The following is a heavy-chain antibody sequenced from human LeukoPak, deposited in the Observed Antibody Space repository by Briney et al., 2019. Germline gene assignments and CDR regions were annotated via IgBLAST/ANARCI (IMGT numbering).Heavy chain of an antibody. CDR3: ARGRGWLLHWFDP. D-gene: IGHD3-22*01. CDR2: INPNSGGT. CDR1: GYTFTGYY. Sequence: ASVKVSCKASGYTFTGYYMHWVRQAPGQGLEWMGWINPNSGGTNYAQKFQGWVTMTRDTSISTAYMELSRLRSDDTAVYYCARGRGWLLHWFDPWGQGTLVTVSS. J-gene: IGHJ5*02. V-gene: IGHV1-2*04.